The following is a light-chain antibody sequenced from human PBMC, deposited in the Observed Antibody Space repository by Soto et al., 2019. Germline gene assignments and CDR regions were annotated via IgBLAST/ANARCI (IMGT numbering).Light chain of an antibody. Sequence: QSVLTQPPSPSGTPGQRVTISCSGSGSNIGSNFVSWYQQLPRAAPKLLMYNNNQRPSGVPDRFSGSKSGTSASLAVSGLQSEDEADYYCAAWDNSLNGVVFGGGTHLTVL. CDR1: GSNIGSNF. V-gene: IGLV1-44*01. J-gene: IGLJ2*01. CDR3: AAWDNSLNGVV. CDR2: NNN.